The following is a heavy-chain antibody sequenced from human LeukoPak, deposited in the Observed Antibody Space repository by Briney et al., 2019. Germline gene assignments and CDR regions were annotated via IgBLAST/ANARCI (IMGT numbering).Heavy chain of an antibody. Sequence: ASLKVSCKASGGTFSSYAISWVRQAPGQGLEWMGRIIPIFGIANYAQKFQGRVTITADKSTSTAYMELSSLRSEDTAVYYCARDLGIAAAAYAEYFQHWGQGTLVTVSS. CDR1: GGTFSSYA. V-gene: IGHV1-69*04. D-gene: IGHD6-13*01. CDR3: ARDLGIAAAAYAEYFQH. J-gene: IGHJ1*01. CDR2: IIPIFGIA.